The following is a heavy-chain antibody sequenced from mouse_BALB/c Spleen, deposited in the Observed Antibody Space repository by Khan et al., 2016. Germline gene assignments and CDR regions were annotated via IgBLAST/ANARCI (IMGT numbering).Heavy chain of an antibody. J-gene: IGHJ3*01. CDR1: GFSLTDYG. CDR3: AKQAYYNHFAY. Sequence: QVQLKQSGPGLVAPSQSLSITCTVSGFSLTDYGVSWIRQPPGKGLEWLGVIWGGGSTYYNSALKSRLSISKDNSKSTVFLKMNRLQTDDTAIYFCAKQAYYNHFAYWGQGTLVTVSA. V-gene: IGHV2-6-5*01. D-gene: IGHD2-12*01. CDR2: IWGGGST.